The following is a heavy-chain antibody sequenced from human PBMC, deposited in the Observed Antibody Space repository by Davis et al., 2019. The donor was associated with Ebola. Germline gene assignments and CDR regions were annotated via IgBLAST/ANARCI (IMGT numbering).Heavy chain of an antibody. CDR2: IQGDGSTT. V-gene: IGHV3-74*01. J-gene: IGHJ4*02. CDR1: GFTFSRYW. Sequence: GESLKISCAASGFTFSRYWMHWVRQPPGQGLVLLSRIQGDGSTTDYADSVKGRFTISRDNANNTMFLQMNSLRDEDTAVYYCARGAYDFLGFDSWGKGILVNVSS. D-gene: IGHD5-12*01. CDR3: ARGAYDFLGFDS.